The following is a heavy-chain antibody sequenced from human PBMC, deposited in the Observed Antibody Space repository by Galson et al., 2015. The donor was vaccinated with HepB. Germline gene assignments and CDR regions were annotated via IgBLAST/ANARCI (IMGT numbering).Heavy chain of an antibody. J-gene: IGHJ2*01. CDR2: ISSSSSYI. D-gene: IGHD5-24*01. Sequence: SLRLSCAASGFTFSSYSMNWVRQAPGKGLEWVSSISSSSSYIYYADSVKGRFTISRDNAKNSLYLQMNSLRAEDTAVYYCARIRDGYWYFELWGRGTLVTVSS. CDR1: GFTFSSYS. CDR3: ARIRDGYWYFEL. V-gene: IGHV3-21*01.